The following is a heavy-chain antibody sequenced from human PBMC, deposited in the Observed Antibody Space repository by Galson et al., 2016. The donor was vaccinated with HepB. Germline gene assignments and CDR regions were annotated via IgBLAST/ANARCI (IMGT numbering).Heavy chain of an antibody. J-gene: IGHJ4*02. CDR2: VDGDGGST. Sequence: SLRLSCAASGFIFSNYWMHWVRQTPGKGLVWVSRVDGDGGSTSYADSVKGRFTISRDNAKNTLYLQMHSLRAEDTAVYYCGSVFEFWGQGALVTVSS. CDR1: GFIFSNYW. V-gene: IGHV3-74*01. CDR3: GSVFEF.